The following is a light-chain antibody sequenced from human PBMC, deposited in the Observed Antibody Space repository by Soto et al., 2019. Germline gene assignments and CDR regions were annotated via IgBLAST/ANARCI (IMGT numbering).Light chain of an antibody. CDR1: QPISSY. V-gene: IGKV1-39*01. CDR2: AVS. J-gene: IGKJ2*01. CDR3: QQSFSTPIYT. Sequence: DIHLTQSPSSLSASVGDRVTITCRASQPISSYLNWYQKRPGEAPKLLIYAVSTLHSGVPSRFSGSGSGTDFTLTISSLQPEDFATYYCQQSFSTPIYTFGQGTELEIK.